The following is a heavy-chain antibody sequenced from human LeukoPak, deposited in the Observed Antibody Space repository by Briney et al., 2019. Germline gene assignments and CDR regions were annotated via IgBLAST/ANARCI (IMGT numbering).Heavy chain of an antibody. D-gene: IGHD3-22*01. Sequence: SETLSLTCTVSGGSISSYYWSWIRQPPGKGLEWIGYIYTSGSTNYNPSLKSRVTISVDTSKNQFSLKLSSVTAADTAVYYCARSPYYYDSSGYSLNYFDYWGQGILVTVSS. CDR2: IYTSGST. CDR3: ARSPYYYDSSGYSLNYFDY. V-gene: IGHV4-4*09. CDR1: GGSISSYY. J-gene: IGHJ4*02.